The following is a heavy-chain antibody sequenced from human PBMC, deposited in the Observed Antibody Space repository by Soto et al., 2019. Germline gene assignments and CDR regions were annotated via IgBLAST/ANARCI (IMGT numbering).Heavy chain of an antibody. D-gene: IGHD3-3*01. CDR1: GYSFTSYW. J-gene: IGHJ3*02. V-gene: IGHV5-51*01. CDR2: IYPGDSDT. CDR3: ARRPLVELFFEANNAFDI. Sequence: GESLKISCKGSGYSFTSYWIGWVRQMPGKGLEWMGIIYPGDSDTRYSPSFQGQVTISADKSISTAYLQWSSLKASDTAMYYCARRPLVELFFEANNAFDIWGQGTMVTVSS.